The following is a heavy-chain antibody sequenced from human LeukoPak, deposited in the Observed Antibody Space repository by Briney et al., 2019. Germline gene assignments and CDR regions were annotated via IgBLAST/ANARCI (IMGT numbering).Heavy chain of an antibody. CDR3: AKGGGYEAQYYYYYLDV. Sequence: GGSLRLSCAASGFTFSSYSMNWVRQAPGKGLEWVSSISSSSSYIYYADSVKGRFTITRDNAKNSLYLQMNSLRAEDTAVYYCAKGGGYEAQYYYYYLDVWGKGTTVTISS. CDR1: GFTFSSYS. D-gene: IGHD5-12*01. V-gene: IGHV3-21*01. J-gene: IGHJ6*03. CDR2: ISSSSSYI.